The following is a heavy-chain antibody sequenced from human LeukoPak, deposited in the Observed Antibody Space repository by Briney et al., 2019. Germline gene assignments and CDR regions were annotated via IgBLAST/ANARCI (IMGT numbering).Heavy chain of an antibody. Sequence: GASVKVSCKASGYTLTSYAMHWVRQAPGQRLEWMGWINAGNGNTKYSQKFQGRVTITRDTSASTAYMELSSLRSEDTAVYYCARDRSSGWEGNWFDPWGQGTLVTVSS. CDR1: GYTLTSYA. CDR2: INAGNGNT. D-gene: IGHD6-19*01. V-gene: IGHV1-3*01. J-gene: IGHJ5*02. CDR3: ARDRSSGWEGNWFDP.